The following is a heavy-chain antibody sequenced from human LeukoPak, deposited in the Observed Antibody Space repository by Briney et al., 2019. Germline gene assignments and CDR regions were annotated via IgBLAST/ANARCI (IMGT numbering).Heavy chain of an antibody. Sequence: SETLSLTCTVSGGSISSYYWSWIRQPAGKGLEWIGRIYTSGSTNYNPSLKSRVTMSVDTSKNQFSLKLSSVTAADTAVYYCARLYDFWSGYQVDYWGQGTLVTVSS. D-gene: IGHD3-3*01. V-gene: IGHV4-4*07. CDR1: GGSISSYY. CDR2: IYTSGST. J-gene: IGHJ4*02. CDR3: ARLYDFWSGYQVDY.